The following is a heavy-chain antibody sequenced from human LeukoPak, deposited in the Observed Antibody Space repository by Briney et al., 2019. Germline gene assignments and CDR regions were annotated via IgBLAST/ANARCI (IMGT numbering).Heavy chain of an antibody. J-gene: IGHJ4*02. CDR3: ASSYSSSSSFDY. D-gene: IGHD6-6*01. CDR2: MYYNGNT. Sequence: MPSETLSLTCTVSGGSISGYYWTWIRQPPGKGLEWIGYMYYNGNTNYNPSLKSRVTISVDPSKNQFSLKLTSVTTADTAVYYCASSYSSSSSFDYWGQGTLVTVSS. CDR1: GGSISGYY. V-gene: IGHV4-59*08.